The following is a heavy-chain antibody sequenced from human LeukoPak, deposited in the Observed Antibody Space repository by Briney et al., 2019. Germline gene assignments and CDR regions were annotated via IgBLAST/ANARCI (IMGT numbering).Heavy chain of an antibody. CDR3: ARRPARAEYFHH. Sequence: SETLSLTCTVSGASNSSSSYYWGWIRQPPGKGLEWIGSIYYSGSTYYNPSLKSRVTISGDTSKNQFSLKLSSVTAADTAVYYCARRPARAEYFHHWGQGTLVTVSS. CDR2: IYYSGST. J-gene: IGHJ1*01. V-gene: IGHV4-39*01. CDR1: GASNSSSSYY.